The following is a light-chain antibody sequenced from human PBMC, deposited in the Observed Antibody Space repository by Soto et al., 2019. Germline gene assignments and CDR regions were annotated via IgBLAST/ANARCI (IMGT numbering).Light chain of an antibody. Sequence: DIQMTQSPSTLSASVRDRVTITCRASQSISSWLAWFQQRPGRAPKFLIYKASSLKNGVPLRFSGSGSGTQFTLTNSSLQPEDIATYYCQQYDNLPPSITFGQGTRLEI. V-gene: IGKV1-5*03. CDR1: QSISSW. J-gene: IGKJ5*01. CDR2: KAS. CDR3: QQYDNLPPSIT.